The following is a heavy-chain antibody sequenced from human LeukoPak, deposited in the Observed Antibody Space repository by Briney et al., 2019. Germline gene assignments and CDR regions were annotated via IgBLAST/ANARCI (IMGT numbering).Heavy chain of an antibody. CDR2: INHSGST. J-gene: IGHJ4*02. D-gene: IGHD3-22*01. CDR3: ARGPRTYDSSGKDFGY. CDR1: GGSFSGYY. Sequence: PSETLSLTCAVYGGSFSGYYWSWIRQPPGKGLEWIGEINHSGSTNYNPSLKSRVTISVDTSKNQFSLKLSSVTAADTAVYYCARGPRTYDSSGKDFGYWGQGTLVTVSS. V-gene: IGHV4-34*01.